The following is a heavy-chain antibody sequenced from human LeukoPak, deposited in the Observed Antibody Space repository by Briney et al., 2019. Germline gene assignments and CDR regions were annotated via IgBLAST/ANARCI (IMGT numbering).Heavy chain of an antibody. J-gene: IGHJ4*02. V-gene: IGHV3-23*01. CDR2: ISGSGGST. D-gene: IGHD6-19*01. CDR1: GFTFSSYA. Sequence: PGGSLRLSCAASGFTFSSYAMSWVRQAPGKGLEWVSVISGSGGSTYYADSVKGRFTISRDNSKNTLYLQMNSLRAEDTAVYYCTKSLGYSSGWYYFDYWGQGTLVTVSS. CDR3: TKSLGYSSGWYYFDY.